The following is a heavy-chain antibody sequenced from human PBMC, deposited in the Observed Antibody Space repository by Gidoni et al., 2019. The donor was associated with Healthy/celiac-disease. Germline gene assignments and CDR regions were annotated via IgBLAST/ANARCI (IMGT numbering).Heavy chain of an antibody. CDR3: TREDDSSGYYFDY. V-gene: IGHV3-49*04. CDR2: IRSKAYGGTT. J-gene: IGHJ4*02. Sequence: EVQLVESGGGLVQPGRSLRLSCTASGFTFGDYAMSWVRQAPGKGLEWVGFIRSKAYGGTTESAASVKGRFTISRDDSKSIAYLQMNSLKTEDTAVYYCTREDDSSGYYFDYWGQGTLVTVSS. CDR1: GFTFGDYA. D-gene: IGHD3-22*01.